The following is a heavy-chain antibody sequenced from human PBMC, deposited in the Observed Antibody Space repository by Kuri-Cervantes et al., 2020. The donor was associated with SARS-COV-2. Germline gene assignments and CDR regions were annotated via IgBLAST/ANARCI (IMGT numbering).Heavy chain of an antibody. CDR3: ARDNAGRTFSVF. D-gene: IGHD1-1*01. V-gene: IGHV3-48*04. Sequence: GESLKISCAASGFTFSSYSMNWVRQAPGKGLEWVSYISSSSSTIYDADPEKGRFNISRDNAKNSLYQQMNSLRAEDTAVYYWARDNAGRTFSVFWGQGTMVTVSS. J-gene: IGHJ3*01. CDR1: GFTFSSYS. CDR2: ISSSSSTI.